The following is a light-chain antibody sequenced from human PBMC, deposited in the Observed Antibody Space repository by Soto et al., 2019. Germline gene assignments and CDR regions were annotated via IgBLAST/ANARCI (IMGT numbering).Light chain of an antibody. CDR3: SSYAGSNSWV. V-gene: IGLV2-8*01. J-gene: IGLJ3*02. CDR2: EVS. Sequence: QSVLTQPPSASGSPGQSVTISCTGTSSDVGGYNYVSWYQQRPGKAPKLMIYEVSKRPSGVPDRFSGSKSGNTASLTVSGLQAEDEAGYYCSSYAGSNSWVFGGGTQLTVL. CDR1: SSDVGGYNY.